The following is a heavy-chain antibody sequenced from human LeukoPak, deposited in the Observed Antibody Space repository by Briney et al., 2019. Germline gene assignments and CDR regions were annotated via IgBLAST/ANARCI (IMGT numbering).Heavy chain of an antibody. J-gene: IGHJ4*02. CDR3: ARDRWLQSQRYFDY. D-gene: IGHD5-24*01. Sequence: GGSLRLSCAASGFSFRSHGMNWVRQAPGKGLEWVSGISPRGDITYYKDSVRGRFTISRDNFKNTVSLQLNSLRAEDTAMYYCARDRWLQSQRYFDYWGQGILVTVSS. CDR2: ISPRGDIT. V-gene: IGHV3-23*01. CDR1: GFSFRSHG.